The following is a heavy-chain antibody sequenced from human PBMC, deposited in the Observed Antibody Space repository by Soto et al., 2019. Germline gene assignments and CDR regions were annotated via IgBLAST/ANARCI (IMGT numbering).Heavy chain of an antibody. D-gene: IGHD5-12*01. CDR3: AAMEDIVATICVSY. Sequence: SETLSLTCTVSGGSISSSSYYWGWIRQPPGKGLEWIGSIYYSGSTYYNPSLKSRVTISVDTSKNQFSLKLSSVTAADTAVYYCAAMEDIVATICVSYWGQGTLVTVSS. J-gene: IGHJ4*02. CDR2: IYYSGST. CDR1: GGSISSSSYY. V-gene: IGHV4-39*01.